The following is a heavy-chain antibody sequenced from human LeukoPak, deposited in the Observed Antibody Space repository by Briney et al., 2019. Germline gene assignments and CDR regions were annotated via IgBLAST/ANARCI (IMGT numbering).Heavy chain of an antibody. V-gene: IGHV4-59*01. CDR3: AGFSFGGWYVDY. Sequence: SETLSLTCTVSGGSISRYYWSWIRQPPGKGLECIGYIYYTGTTNYNPSLKSRVTISVDTSKNQFSLKLTSVTSADTAVYYCAGFSFGGWYVDYWGQGTLVTVSS. CDR2: IYYTGTT. J-gene: IGHJ4*02. CDR1: GGSISRYY. D-gene: IGHD3-10*01.